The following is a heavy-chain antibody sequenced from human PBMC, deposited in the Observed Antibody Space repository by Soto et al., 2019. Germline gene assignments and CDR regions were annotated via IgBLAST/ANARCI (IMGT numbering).Heavy chain of an antibody. D-gene: IGHD6-13*01. CDR2: ISSSSSTI. J-gene: IGHJ2*01. Sequence: PGGSLRLSCAASGFTFSNAWMNWVRQAPGKGLEWVSYISSSSSTIYYADNVKGRFTISRDNAKNSLYLQMNSLRAEDTAVFYCAQSLRDVSSSWYPIRHGWYFDLWGRGTLVTVSS. V-gene: IGHV3-48*01. CDR3: AQSLRDVSSSWYPIRHGWYFDL. CDR1: GFTFSNAW.